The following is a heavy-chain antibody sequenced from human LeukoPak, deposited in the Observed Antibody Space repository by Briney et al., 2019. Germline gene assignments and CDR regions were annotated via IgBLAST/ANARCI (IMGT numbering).Heavy chain of an antibody. CDR1: GFTFSSYA. CDR2: ISGSGGST. Sequence: GGSLRLSCAASGFTFSSYAMSWVRQAPGKGLEWVSAISGSGGSTYYADSVKGRFTISRDNSKNTLYLQMNSLRAEDTAVYYCARDPLGVNAFDIWGQGTMVTVSS. V-gene: IGHV3-23*01. CDR3: ARDPLGVNAFDI. D-gene: IGHD3-10*01. J-gene: IGHJ3*02.